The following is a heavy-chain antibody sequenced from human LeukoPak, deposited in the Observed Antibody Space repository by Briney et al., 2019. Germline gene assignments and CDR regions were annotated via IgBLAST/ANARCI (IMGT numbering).Heavy chain of an antibody. J-gene: IGHJ4*02. Sequence: ASVKVSCKASGYTFTGYYMHWVRQAPGQGLEWMGWINPNSGGTNYAQKFQGRVTMTRDTSISTSYMELSRLRSDDTTVYYCARAWLRLNPYFDYWGQGTLVTVSS. CDR2: INPNSGGT. CDR3: ARAWLRLNPYFDY. D-gene: IGHD5-12*01. V-gene: IGHV1-2*02. CDR1: GYTFTGYY.